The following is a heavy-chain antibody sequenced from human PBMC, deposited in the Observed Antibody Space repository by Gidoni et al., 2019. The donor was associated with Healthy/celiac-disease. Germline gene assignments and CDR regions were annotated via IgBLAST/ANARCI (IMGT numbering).Heavy chain of an antibody. V-gene: IGHV4-59*01. Sequence: QVQLQESGPGLVKPSETLSLTCTVSGGSISSYYWSWIRQPPGKGLEWIGYIYYSGSTNYNPSLKSRVTISVDTSKNQFSLKLSSVTAADTAVYYCARDRMSRLSGKVVANWFDPWGQGTLVTVSS. CDR1: GGSISSYY. CDR2: IYYSGST. J-gene: IGHJ5*02. CDR3: ARDRMSRLSGKVVANWFDP. D-gene: IGHD2-15*01.